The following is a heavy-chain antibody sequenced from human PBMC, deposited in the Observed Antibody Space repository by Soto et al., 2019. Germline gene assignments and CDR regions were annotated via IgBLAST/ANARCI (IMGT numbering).Heavy chain of an antibody. CDR3: ARISSDGSNPFDS. D-gene: IGHD5-12*01. Sequence: QVTLKESGPVLVKPTETLTLTCTVSGFSLSNAKMGVTWIRQPPGKALEWLAHIFSNDEKSYSTSLKSRLTTSNDTSKSQVVLTITTMDPVDTATYYSARISSDGSNPFDSWGPGTLVTVSS. V-gene: IGHV2-26*01. CDR1: GFSLSNAKMG. CDR2: IFSNDEK. J-gene: IGHJ5*01.